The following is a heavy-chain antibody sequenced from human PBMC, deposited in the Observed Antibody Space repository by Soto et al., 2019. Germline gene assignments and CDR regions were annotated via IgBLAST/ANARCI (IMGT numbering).Heavy chain of an antibody. CDR2: ISGGGDDT. CDR1: GFTFFTYA. D-gene: IGHD5-12*01. Sequence: EVQLLQSGGGLVQPGGSLRLSCAASGFTFFTYAMSWVRQTPEKGLEWVSAISGGGDDTYYADSVEGRFTISRDYSDNSLYLQFNTLRAEDTAIYYCERQFGPAVATAPGFDSWGQGTVVTVSS. CDR3: ERQFGPAVATAPGFDS. V-gene: IGHV3-23*01. J-gene: IGHJ4*02.